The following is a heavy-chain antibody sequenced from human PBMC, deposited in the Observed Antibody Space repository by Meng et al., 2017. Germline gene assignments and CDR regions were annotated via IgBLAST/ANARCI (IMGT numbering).Heavy chain of an antibody. J-gene: IGHJ5*02. CDR1: GGSISSGGYY. CDR2: IYYSGST. CDR3: ARVVGKLGIAAATRFDP. Sequence: LREPGPGLLKPSQTLSLTCTVSGGSISSGGYYWSWIRQHPGKGLEWIGYIYYSGSTYYNPSLKSLVTISVDTSKNQFSLKLSSVTAADTAVYYCARVVGKLGIAAATRFDPWGQGTLVTVSS. V-gene: IGHV4-31*01. D-gene: IGHD6-13*01.